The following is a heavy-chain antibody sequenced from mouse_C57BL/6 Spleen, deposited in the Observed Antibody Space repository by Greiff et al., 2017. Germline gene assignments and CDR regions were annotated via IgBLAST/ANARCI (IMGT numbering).Heavy chain of an antibody. Sequence: EVKVLESGGGLVKPGGSLKLSCAASGFTFSSYTMSWVRQTPGKRLEWVATIIGGGGSTYYPDIVKGRFTISRDNAKNTLYLQMSSLRSEDTALYDCAMPDVYYGCAMDYWGQGTSVTVSS. CDR2: IIGGGGST. CDR1: GFTFSSYT. CDR3: AMPDVYYGCAMDY. V-gene: IGHV5-9*01. J-gene: IGHJ4*01. D-gene: IGHD2-3*01.